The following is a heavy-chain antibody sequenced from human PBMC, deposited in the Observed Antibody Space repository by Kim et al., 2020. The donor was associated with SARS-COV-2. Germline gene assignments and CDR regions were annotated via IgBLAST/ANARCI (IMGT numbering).Heavy chain of an antibody. Sequence: SETLSLVCTVSDGSFSNINYYWGWIRQPPGKGLEWIGSSFYTGHTYNTYNHPSLKSRLTISVDTSKNQFSLKLSSVTAADTAVYYCARHPRVSSLNNYFDYWGHGTLLIVSS. CDR2: SFYTGHT. CDR1: DGSFSNINYY. CDR3: ARHPRVSSLNNYFDY. V-gene: IGHV4-39*01. J-gene: IGHJ4*01. D-gene: IGHD2-2*01.